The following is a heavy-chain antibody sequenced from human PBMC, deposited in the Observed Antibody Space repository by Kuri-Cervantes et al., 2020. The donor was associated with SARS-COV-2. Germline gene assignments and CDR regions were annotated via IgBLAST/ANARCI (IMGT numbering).Heavy chain of an antibody. Sequence: GESLKISCAASGFTFSSYWMTWVRQAPGKGLDWVANVRQDGRDKYYGDSVKGRSTISRDNTKNSLYLQMDSLTAEDTAVYYCARYCTSTSCESAIDFWGQGTLVTVSS. J-gene: IGHJ4*02. CDR1: GFTFSSYW. D-gene: IGHD2-2*01. CDR3: ARYCTSTSCESAIDF. CDR2: VRQDGRDK. V-gene: IGHV3-7*03.